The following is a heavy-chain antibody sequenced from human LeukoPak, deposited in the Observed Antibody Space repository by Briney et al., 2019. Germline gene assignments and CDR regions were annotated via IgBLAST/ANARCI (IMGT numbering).Heavy chain of an antibody. Sequence: GGSLRLSCAASGFTSSSYWMHWVRQAPGKGLVWVSRINSDGSSTSYAESVKGRFTISRDNAKNTLFLQMNSLRAEDTAVYYCVREGRVNGHDFDNWGQGNLVIVSS. J-gene: IGHJ4*02. V-gene: IGHV3-74*01. CDR1: GFTSSSYW. CDR2: INSDGSST. CDR3: VREGRVNGHDFDN. D-gene: IGHD5-12*01.